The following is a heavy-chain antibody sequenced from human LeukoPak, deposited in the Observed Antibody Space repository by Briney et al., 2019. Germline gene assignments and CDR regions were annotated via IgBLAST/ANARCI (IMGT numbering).Heavy chain of an antibody. V-gene: IGHV3-30-3*01. CDR3: ARGNSGSYYPWVGY. CDR2: ISYDGSNK. Sequence: GGSLRLSCAASGFTFSSYAMHWVRQAPGKGLEWVAVISYDGSNKYYADSVKGRFTISRDNSKNTLYLQMNSLRAEDTAVYYCARGNSGSYYPWVGYRGQGTLVTVSS. J-gene: IGHJ4*02. D-gene: IGHD1-26*01. CDR1: GFTFSSYA.